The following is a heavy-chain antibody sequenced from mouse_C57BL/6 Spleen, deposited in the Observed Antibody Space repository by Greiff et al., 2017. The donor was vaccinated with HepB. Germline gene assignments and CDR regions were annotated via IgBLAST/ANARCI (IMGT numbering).Heavy chain of an antibody. CDR1: GYTFTSYW. D-gene: IGHD2-3*01. V-gene: IGHV1-50*01. Sequence: QVQLQQSGAELVKPGASVKLSCKASGYTFTSYWMQWVKQRPGQGLEWIGEIDPSDSYTNYNQKFKGKATLTVDTSSSTAYMQLSSLTSEDSAVYDCARDDGYSWFAYWGQGTLVTVSA. J-gene: IGHJ3*01. CDR2: IDPSDSYT. CDR3: ARDDGYSWFAY.